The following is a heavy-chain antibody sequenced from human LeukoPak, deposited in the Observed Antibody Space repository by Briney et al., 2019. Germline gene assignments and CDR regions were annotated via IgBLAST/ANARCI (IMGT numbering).Heavy chain of an antibody. J-gene: IGHJ5*02. CDR2: IDWDDDK. V-gene: IGHV2-70*11. CDR1: GFSLSTSGMC. CDR3: ARVDVAAKFDP. D-gene: IGHD2-15*01. Sequence: SGPALVKPTQTLTLTCTFSGFSLSTSGMCVSWIRQPPGKALEWLARIDWDDDKYYSTSLKIRLTISKDTSKNQVVLTMTNMDPVDTATYYCARVDVAAKFDPWGQGTLVTVSS.